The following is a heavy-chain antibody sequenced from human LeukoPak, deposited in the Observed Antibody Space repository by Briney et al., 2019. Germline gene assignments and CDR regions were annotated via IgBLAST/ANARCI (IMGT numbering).Heavy chain of an antibody. CDR3: AREIWGPEC. CDR2: IKQDGSDK. J-gene: IGHJ4*02. Sequence: GGSLRLSCAASGFTFVRYYMTWVRQAPGKGLEWVANIKQDGSDKNYVDSVKGRFTISRDNTKNLVFLPMNSLTGEDTAVYYCAREIWGPECWGQGTLVTVSS. V-gene: IGHV3-7*03. CDR1: GFTFVRYY. D-gene: IGHD7-27*01.